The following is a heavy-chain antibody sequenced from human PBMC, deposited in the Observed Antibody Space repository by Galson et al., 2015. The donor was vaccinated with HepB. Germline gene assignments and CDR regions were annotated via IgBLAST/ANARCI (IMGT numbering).Heavy chain of an antibody. Sequence: SLRLSCAASRFTLSDYTINWVRQALGKGLEWVSSISRSSRYIYYADSVKGRLTISRDDAKNSVYLQMNSLRAEDTAVYYCARDPDYGDYEGFFDLWGRGTLVTVSS. CDR2: ISRSSRYI. CDR1: RFTLSDYT. CDR3: ARDPDYGDYEGFFDL. V-gene: IGHV3-21*01. J-gene: IGHJ2*01. D-gene: IGHD4-17*01.